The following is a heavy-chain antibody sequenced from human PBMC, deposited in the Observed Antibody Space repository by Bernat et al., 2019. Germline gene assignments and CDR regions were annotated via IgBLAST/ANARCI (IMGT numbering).Heavy chain of an antibody. J-gene: IGHJ4*02. Sequence: VQLVESGGGLVQPGGSLRLSCAASGFTFSSYAMHWVRQAPGKGLEWVAVISYDGSNKYYADSVKGRFTISRDNSKNTLYLQMNSLRAEDTAVYYCARVPGVFTMVRGVPNDYWGQGTLVTVSS. CDR2: ISYDGSNK. CDR3: ARVPGVFTMVRGVPNDY. CDR1: GFTFSSYA. D-gene: IGHD3-10*01. V-gene: IGHV3-30-3*01.